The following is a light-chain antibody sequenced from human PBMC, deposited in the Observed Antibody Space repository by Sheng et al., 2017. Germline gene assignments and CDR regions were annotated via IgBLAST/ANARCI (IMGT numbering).Light chain of an antibody. J-gene: IGKJ2*01. Sequence: EIVLTQSPGTLSLSPGERATLSCRASQSVSSTYLAWYQQKPGQAPRLLIYDASNRATGIPARFSGSGSGTDFTLTISSLEPEDFAVYYCQQRSNWPSDTFGQGTKLEI. CDR1: QSVSSTY. CDR3: QQRSNWPSDT. CDR2: DAS. V-gene: IGKV3-11*01.